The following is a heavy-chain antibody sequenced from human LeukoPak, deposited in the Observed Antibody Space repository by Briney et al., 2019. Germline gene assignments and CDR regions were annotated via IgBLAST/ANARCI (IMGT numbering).Heavy chain of an antibody. D-gene: IGHD4-17*01. CDR1: GFTFSSYA. J-gene: IGHJ6*02. CDR3: ARDTSDYGDYYYYGMDV. Sequence: GRSLRLSCAASGFTFSSYAMHWVRQAPGKGLEWVAVISYDGGNKYYADSVKGRFTISRDNSKNTLYLQMNSLRAEDTAVYYCARDTSDYGDYYYYGMDVWGQGTTVTVSS. CDR2: ISYDGGNK. V-gene: IGHV3-30-3*01.